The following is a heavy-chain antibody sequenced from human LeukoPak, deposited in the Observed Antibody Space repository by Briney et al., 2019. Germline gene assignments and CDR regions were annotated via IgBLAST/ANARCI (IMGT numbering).Heavy chain of an antibody. V-gene: IGHV3-7*01. CDR2: IKQDGSEK. CDR3: AKDSLLTVVSPVAAS. D-gene: IGHD4-23*01. J-gene: IGHJ5*02. CDR1: GFTFSNYW. Sequence: GGSLRLSCAASGFTFSNYWMSWVRQAPGKGLEWVANIKQDGSEKYYEDSVKGRFAISRDNAKNSLFLQMNTLRVEDTAVYYCAKDSLLTVVSPVAASWGQGTLVTVSS.